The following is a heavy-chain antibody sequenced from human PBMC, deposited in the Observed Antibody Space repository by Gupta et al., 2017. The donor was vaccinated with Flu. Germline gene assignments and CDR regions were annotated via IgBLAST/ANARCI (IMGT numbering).Heavy chain of an antibody. CDR1: Y. J-gene: IGHJ6*02. CDR3: ARLALERLKRYYYYGMDV. CDR2: IYYSGST. V-gene: IGHV4-39*01. Sequence: YWGWIRQPPGKGLEWIGSIYYSGSTYYNPSLKSRVTISVDTSKNQFSLKLSSVTAADTAVYYCARLALERLKRYYYYGMDVWGQGTTVTVSS. D-gene: IGHD1-1*01.